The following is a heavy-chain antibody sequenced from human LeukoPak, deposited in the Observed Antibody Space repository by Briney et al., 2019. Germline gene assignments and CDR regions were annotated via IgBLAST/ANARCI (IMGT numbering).Heavy chain of an antibody. Sequence: PSEALSLTCTVSGGSIRSGEYYWGWIRQPPGKGLEWIGYIYFSGSTYYNPSLKSRVTMSVDTSKNQFSLKFSSVTAADTAVYYCARAPLRGATPFDYWGQGTLVTVSS. J-gene: IGHJ4*02. D-gene: IGHD1-26*01. V-gene: IGHV4-30-4*08. CDR3: ARAPLRGATPFDY. CDR2: IYFSGST. CDR1: GGSIRSGEYY.